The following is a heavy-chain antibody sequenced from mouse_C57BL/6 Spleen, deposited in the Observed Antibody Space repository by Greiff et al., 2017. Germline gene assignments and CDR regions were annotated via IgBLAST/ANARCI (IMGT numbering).Heavy chain of an antibody. V-gene: IGHV5-9*01. CDR3: ASETGGYFDV. CDR1: GFTFSSYT. Sequence: EVQLQESGGGLVKPGGSLKLSCAASGFTFSSYTMSWVRQTPEKRLEWVATISGGGGNTYYPDSVKGRFTISRDNAKNTLYLQMSSLRSEDTALYYCASETGGYFDVWGTGTTVTVSS. D-gene: IGHD4-1*01. CDR2: ISGGGGNT. J-gene: IGHJ1*03.